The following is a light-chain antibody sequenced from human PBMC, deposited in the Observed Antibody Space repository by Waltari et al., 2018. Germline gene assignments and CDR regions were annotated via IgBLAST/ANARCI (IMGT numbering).Light chain of an antibody. CDR2: YKSDSDK. CDR3: MIWHSNAYV. Sequence: QAVLTQPSSPSAPPGPPGSPTCTLRSCINVGTYRIHWHQQTAGSPPQFRLRYKSDSDKEQGSGVPSRFSGSKDASANAGILLISGLQSEDEADYYCMIWHSNAYVFGTGTKVTVL. V-gene: IGLV5-45*03. J-gene: IGLJ1*01. CDR1: SCINVGTYR.